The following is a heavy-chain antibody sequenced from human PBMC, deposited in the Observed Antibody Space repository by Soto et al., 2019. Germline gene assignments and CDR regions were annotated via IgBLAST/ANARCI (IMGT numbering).Heavy chain of an antibody. V-gene: IGHV3-23*01. D-gene: IGHD6-13*01. CDR2: ISRSGGST. J-gene: IGHJ4*02. Sequence: EVQLLESGGVLVQPGGSLRLSCAASGFTFSSYAMSWVRQSPGQGLEWVSAISRSGGSTYYADSVKGRFTISRDNSKNTLYLQMNSLRAEDTAVYYCAKLRPPITDLAAAGPDYWGQGTLVTVSS. CDR3: AKLRPPITDLAAAGPDY. CDR1: GFTFSSYA.